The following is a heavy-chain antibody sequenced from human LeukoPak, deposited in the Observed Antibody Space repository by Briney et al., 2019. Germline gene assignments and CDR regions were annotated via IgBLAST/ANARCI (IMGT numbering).Heavy chain of an antibody. V-gene: IGHV1-18*01. CDR1: GYTFTSYG. CDR3: AARHPFGGWYVY. Sequence: ASVKVSCKASGYTFTSYGISWVRQAPGQGLEWMGWISAYNGNTNYAQKLQGRVTMTTDTSTSTAYMELRSLRSDDTAVYYCAARHPFGGWYVYWDQGTLVTVSS. J-gene: IGHJ4*02. CDR2: ISAYNGNT. D-gene: IGHD6-19*01.